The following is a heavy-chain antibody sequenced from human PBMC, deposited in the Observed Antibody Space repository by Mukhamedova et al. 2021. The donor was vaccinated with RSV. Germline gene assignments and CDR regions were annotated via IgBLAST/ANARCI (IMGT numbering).Heavy chain of an antibody. Sequence: SGSTNYNPSLKSRVTISVDTSKNQFSLKLSSVTAADTAVYYCARRLPANYDILTGYCVFDYWGQGTLVTVPP. CDR3: ARRLPANYDILTGYCVFDY. J-gene: IGHJ4*02. D-gene: IGHD3-9*01. CDR2: SGST. V-gene: IGHV4-34*01.